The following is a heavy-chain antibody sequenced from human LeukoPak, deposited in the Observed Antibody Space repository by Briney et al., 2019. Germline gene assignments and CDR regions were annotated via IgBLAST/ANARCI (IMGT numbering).Heavy chain of an antibody. V-gene: IGHV1-2*02. CDR1: GYTFPGYY. Sequence: AASVKVSCKASGYTFPGYYMHWVRQAPGQGLECMGWINPNSGGTNYAQKFQGRVTMTRDTSISTAYMELSRLRSDDTAVYYCAREHSSSSGKVFDYWGQGTLVTVSS. CDR2: INPNSGGT. J-gene: IGHJ4*02. CDR3: AREHSSSSGKVFDY. D-gene: IGHD6-6*01.